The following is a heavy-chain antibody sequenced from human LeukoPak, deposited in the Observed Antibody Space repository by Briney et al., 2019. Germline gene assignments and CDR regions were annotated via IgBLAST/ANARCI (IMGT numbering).Heavy chain of an antibody. V-gene: IGHV5-51*01. Sequence: GESLKIPCRGSGYSFTNYWIGWVRQIPGKGLEGMEIIYPGDSDTRYSPSFHGRVTISADKSISTAYLQWSSLRASDTAMYYCARRMATRTYYFDFWGQGTLVTVSS. CDR3: ARRMATRTYYFDF. D-gene: IGHD2-8*01. J-gene: IGHJ4*02. CDR2: IYPGDSDT. CDR1: GYSFTNYW.